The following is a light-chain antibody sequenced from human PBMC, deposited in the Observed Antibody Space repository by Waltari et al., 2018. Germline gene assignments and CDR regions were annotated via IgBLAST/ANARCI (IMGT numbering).Light chain of an antibody. CDR2: DAS. Sequence: DIQLTQSPSFLSASVGDRVTITCRARKGISSYLAWYQQKPGKAPKLLIYDASTLQSGGPSRFSGSCSGTEFTLTISSLQPEDFATYYCQQLNSYPRSFGQGTKVEIK. CDR3: QQLNSYPRS. CDR1: KGISSY. J-gene: IGKJ1*01. V-gene: IGKV1-9*01.